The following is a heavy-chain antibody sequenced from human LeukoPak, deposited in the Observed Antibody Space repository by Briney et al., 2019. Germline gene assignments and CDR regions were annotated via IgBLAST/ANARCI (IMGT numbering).Heavy chain of an antibody. D-gene: IGHD3-22*01. Sequence: GGSLRLSCAASGFTFSSYAMHWVRQAPGKGLEWVAVISYDGSNKYYADSVKGRFTISRDNSKNTLYLQMNSLRAEDTAVYYCARVGSYYDSSGYTTFDYWGQGTLVTVSS. V-gene: IGHV3-30-3*01. CDR1: GFTFSSYA. CDR2: ISYDGSNK. CDR3: ARVGSYYDSSGYTTFDY. J-gene: IGHJ4*02.